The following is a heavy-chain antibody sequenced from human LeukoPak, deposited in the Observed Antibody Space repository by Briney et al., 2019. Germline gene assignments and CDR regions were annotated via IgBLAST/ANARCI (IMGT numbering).Heavy chain of an antibody. V-gene: IGHV4-39*01. J-gene: IGHJ3*02. CDR1: GGSISSTTYY. CDR2: IHYTGRA. Sequence: PSETLSVTCSVFGGSISSTTYYWVWIRQPPGKGLECIASIHYTGRAYYNPSLKSRATISADTSKNHFSLKLSSVTAADTAVYYCARHFDNGDYKKTFDIWGQGTMVTVSS. CDR3: ARHFDNGDYKKTFDI. D-gene: IGHD4-17*01.